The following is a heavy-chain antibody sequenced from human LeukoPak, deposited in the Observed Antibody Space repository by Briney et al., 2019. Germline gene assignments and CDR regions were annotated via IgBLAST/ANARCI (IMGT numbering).Heavy chain of an antibody. CDR2: ISGSGGST. CDR1: GFTFSNYA. CDR3: AKVRYGVVVITPNYFDY. J-gene: IGHJ4*02. D-gene: IGHD3-22*01. Sequence: GGSLRLSCAASGFTFSNYAMSWVRQAPGKGLEWVSVISGSGGSTYYADSVKGRFTISRDNSKNTLYVQMNSLRAEDTAIYYCAKVRYGVVVITPNYFDYWGQGTLVTVSS. V-gene: IGHV3-23*01.